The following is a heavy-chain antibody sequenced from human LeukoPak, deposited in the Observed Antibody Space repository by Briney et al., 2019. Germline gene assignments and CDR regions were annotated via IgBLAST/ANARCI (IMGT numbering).Heavy chain of an antibody. Sequence: ASVKVSCKASRYTFTSYDINWVRQATGQGLEWMGWMNPNSGNTGYAQKFQGRVTMTRNTSISTAYMELSSLRSEDTAVYYCASRYYYGSGSSTHYYGMDVWGQGTTVTVSS. J-gene: IGHJ6*02. CDR2: MNPNSGNT. CDR1: RYTFTSYD. D-gene: IGHD3-10*01. V-gene: IGHV1-8*01. CDR3: ASRYYYGSGSSTHYYGMDV.